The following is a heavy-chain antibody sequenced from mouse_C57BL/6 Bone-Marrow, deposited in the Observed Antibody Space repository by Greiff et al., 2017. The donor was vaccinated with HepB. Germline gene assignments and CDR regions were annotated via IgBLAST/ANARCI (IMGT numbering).Heavy chain of an antibody. D-gene: IGHD2-4*01. V-gene: IGHV1-69*01. CDR2: IDPSDSYT. CDR1: GYTFTSYW. Sequence: QVQLQQPGAELVMPGASVKLSCKASGYTFTSYWMHWVKQRPGQGLEWIGEIDPSDSYTNYNQKFKGKSTLTVDKSSSTAYMQLSSLTSEDSAVYYCARWAYEYDGAYYFDYWGQGTTLTVSS. CDR3: ARWAYEYDGAYYFDY. J-gene: IGHJ2*01.